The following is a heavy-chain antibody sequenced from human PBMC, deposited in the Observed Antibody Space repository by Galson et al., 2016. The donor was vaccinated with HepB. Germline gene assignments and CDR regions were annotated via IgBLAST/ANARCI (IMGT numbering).Heavy chain of an antibody. Sequence: SLRLSCAASGFAFSSHWMHWVRQDLGKGLVWVSRINSDGTISNYADSVKGRFTISRDNAKNTLYLQMNSLRAEDTAMYFCARLGYCNNDDCVQDAFDMWGQGTLVTVAS. CDR2: INSDGTIS. J-gene: IGHJ3*02. CDR3: ARLGYCNNDDCVQDAFDM. V-gene: IGHV3-74*01. CDR1: GFAFSSHW. D-gene: IGHD2-8*01.